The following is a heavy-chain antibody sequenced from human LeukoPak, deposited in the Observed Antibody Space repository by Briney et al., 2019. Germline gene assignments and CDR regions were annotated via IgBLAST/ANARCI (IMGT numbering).Heavy chain of an antibody. Sequence: GGSLRLSCAGSGFTFSSYAMSWVRQAPGKGLEWVSAISGSGGSTYYADSVKGRFTISRDNSKNTLYLQMNSLRAEDTAVYYCAKDSGSYEYYFDYWGQGTLVTVSS. CDR3: AKDSGSYEYYFDY. CDR2: ISGSGGST. CDR1: GFTFSSYA. D-gene: IGHD1-26*01. J-gene: IGHJ4*02. V-gene: IGHV3-23*01.